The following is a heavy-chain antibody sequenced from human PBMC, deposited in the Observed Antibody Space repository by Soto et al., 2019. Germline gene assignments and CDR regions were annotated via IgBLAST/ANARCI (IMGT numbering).Heavy chain of an antibody. V-gene: IGHV3-48*03. CDR2: ISTSGITI. D-gene: IGHD3-22*01. Sequence: GGSLRLSCAASGFTFSSYEMNWVREAPGKGLEWVSYISTSGITIYYADSVKGRFTISRDNAKNSLYLQMNSLRAEDTAVYYCVRDKAYYDSSGHLMGYWGQGPLVTAPQ. CDR3: VRDKAYYDSSGHLMGY. CDR1: GFTFSSYE. J-gene: IGHJ4*02.